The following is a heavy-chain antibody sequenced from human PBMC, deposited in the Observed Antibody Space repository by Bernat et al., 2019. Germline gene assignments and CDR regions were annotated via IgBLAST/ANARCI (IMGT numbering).Heavy chain of an antibody. Sequence: QVQLVESGGGVVQPGRSLRPSCAASGFTFSSYGMHWVRQAPGKGLEWVAVISYDGSNKYYADSVKGRFTISRDNSKNTLYLQMNSLRAEDTAVYYCAKDLDSYGFNGGFDYWGQGTLVTVSS. CDR1: GFTFSSYG. CDR3: AKDLDSYGFNGGFDY. CDR2: ISYDGSNK. J-gene: IGHJ4*02. V-gene: IGHV3-30*18. D-gene: IGHD5-18*01.